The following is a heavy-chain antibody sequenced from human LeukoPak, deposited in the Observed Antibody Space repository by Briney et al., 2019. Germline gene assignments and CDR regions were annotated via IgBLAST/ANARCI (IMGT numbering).Heavy chain of an antibody. CDR1: GFSFSSYW. CDR3: ARDPGRQYSSIADV. Sequence: GGSLRLSCAASGFSFSSYWMNWVRRAPGKGLEWLANIKEDGSKKYYVDSVKGRFTTSRDNAKNSLYLQMDSLRAEDTAVYYCARDPGRQYSSIADVWGQGTTVTVSS. J-gene: IGHJ6*02. V-gene: IGHV3-7*03. CDR2: IKEDGSKK. D-gene: IGHD6-19*01.